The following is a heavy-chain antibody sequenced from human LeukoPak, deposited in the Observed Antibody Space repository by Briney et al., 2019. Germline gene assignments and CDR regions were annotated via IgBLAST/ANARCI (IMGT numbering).Heavy chain of an antibody. V-gene: IGHV4-30-2*01. D-gene: IGHD6-13*01. J-gene: IGHJ4*02. CDR2: IYHSGST. CDR1: GGSISSGGYY. Sequence: PSETLSLTCTVSGGSISSGGYYWSWIRQPPGKGLEWIGYIYHSGSTYYNPSLKSRVTISVDRSKNQFSLKLSSVTAADTAVYYCASLAAAGPTGFDYWGQGTLVTVSS. CDR3: ASLAAAGPTGFDY.